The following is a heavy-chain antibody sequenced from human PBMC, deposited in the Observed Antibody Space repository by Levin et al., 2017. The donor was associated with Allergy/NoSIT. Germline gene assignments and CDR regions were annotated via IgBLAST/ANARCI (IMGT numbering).Heavy chain of an antibody. V-gene: IGHV2-5*02. Sequence: SGPTLVKPTQTLTLTCTFSGFSLSIDAVSVGWIRQPPGKALEWLALISWDDDERYSPSLQRRLTITKDTSKNHVVLTMTDMDPVDTATYFCAHSVYSTGTSYVYNWFDPWGQGIPVTVSS. D-gene: IGHD2-2*01. J-gene: IGHJ5*02. CDR3: AHSVYSTGTSYVYNWFDP. CDR2: ISWDDDE. CDR1: GFSLSIDAVS.